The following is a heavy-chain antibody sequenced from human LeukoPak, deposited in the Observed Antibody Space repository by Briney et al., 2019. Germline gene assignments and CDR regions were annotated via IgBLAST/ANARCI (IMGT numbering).Heavy chain of an antibody. J-gene: IGHJ4*02. V-gene: IGHV1-69*01. CDR3: ARGAGATYYYDSSGYYYFDY. CDR1: GGTFSSYA. CDR2: IIPIFGTA. Sequence: SVKVSCKASGGTFSSYAISWVRQAPGQGLEWMGGIIPIFGTANYAQKFQGRVTITADESTSTAYVELSSLRSEDTAVYYCARGAGATYYYDSSGYYYFDYWGQGTLVTVSS. D-gene: IGHD3-22*01.